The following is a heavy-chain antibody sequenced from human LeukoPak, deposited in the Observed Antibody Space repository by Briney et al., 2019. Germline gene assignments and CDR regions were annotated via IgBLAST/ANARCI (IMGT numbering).Heavy chain of an antibody. CDR3: ARGGGLDV. CDR2: INHNGNVN. CDR1: EFTFSSYG. V-gene: IGHV3-7*03. J-gene: IGHJ6*02. Sequence: GGSLRLSCAASEFTFSSYGMHWVRQAPGKGLEWVASINHNGNVNYYVDSVKGRFTISRDNAKNSLYLQMSNLRAEDTAVYFCARGGGLDVWGQGATVTVSS. D-gene: IGHD3-16*01.